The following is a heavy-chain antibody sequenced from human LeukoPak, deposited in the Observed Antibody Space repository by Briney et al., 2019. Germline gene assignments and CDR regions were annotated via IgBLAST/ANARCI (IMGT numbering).Heavy chain of an antibody. CDR2: IRYDGSNK. Sequence: GGSLRLSCAASGFTFGSYGMHWVRQAPGKGLEWVAFIRYDGSNKYYADSVKGRFTISRDNSKNTLYLQMNSLRAEDTAVYYCANGVYYYMDVWGKGTTVTISS. CDR1: GFTFGSYG. V-gene: IGHV3-30*02. J-gene: IGHJ6*03. D-gene: IGHD3-10*01. CDR3: ANGVYYYMDV.